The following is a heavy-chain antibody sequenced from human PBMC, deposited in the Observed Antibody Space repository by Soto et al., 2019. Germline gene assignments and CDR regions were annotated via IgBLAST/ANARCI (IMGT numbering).Heavy chain of an antibody. J-gene: IGHJ3*02. CDR3: AKGIASGPTMSAFER. CDR1: GFTFSSYW. V-gene: IGHV3-7*01. CDR2: IKQDGSEK. D-gene: IGHD1-26*01. Sequence: VVSLRLSFAASGFTFSSYWMSWVRQAPGKGLEWVANIKQDGSEKYYVDSVKGRFTISRDNSKKTLYLQMNSLRAEDTAIYYCAKGIASGPTMSAFERWGKGKMVTV.